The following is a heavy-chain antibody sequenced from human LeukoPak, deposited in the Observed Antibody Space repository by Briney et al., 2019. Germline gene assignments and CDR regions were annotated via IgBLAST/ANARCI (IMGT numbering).Heavy chain of an antibody. V-gene: IGHV1-46*01. Sequence: ASVKVSCKGSGDTFSRYYMHWVRQAPGQGLEWMGIINPIGSSTRNAQKFQGRVTLTRDTSTSTVYMELSSLSSDDTAVYYCARDQFGVSDGYNRGGSDYWGQGTLVTVSS. J-gene: IGHJ4*02. D-gene: IGHD5-24*01. CDR1: GDTFSRYY. CDR2: INPIGSST. CDR3: ARDQFGVSDGYNRGGSDY.